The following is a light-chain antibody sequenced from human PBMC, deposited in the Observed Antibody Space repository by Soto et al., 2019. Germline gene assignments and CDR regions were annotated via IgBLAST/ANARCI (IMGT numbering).Light chain of an antibody. CDR3: QQYKSL. J-gene: IGKJ4*01. V-gene: IGKV1-5*01. CDR1: QSISSW. Sequence: DIQMTQSPSTLSASVGDRVTITCRASQSISSWLAWYQQKPGKAPKLLIYDASSLESGVPSRFSGSGSGTEFTLTISSLQPDDFATYYCQQYKSLFGGGTKVDIK. CDR2: DAS.